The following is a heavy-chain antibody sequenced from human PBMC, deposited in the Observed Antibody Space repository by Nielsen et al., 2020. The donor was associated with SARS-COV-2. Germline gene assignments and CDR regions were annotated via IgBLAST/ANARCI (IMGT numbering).Heavy chain of an antibody. Sequence: SGPTLVKPTQTLTLTCTFSGFSLSTSGVGVGWIRQPPGKALEWLALIYWDDDKRYSPSLKSRLTITKDTSKNQVVLTMTNMDPVDTATYYCAHRKRGGVPAATRTDYNWFDPWGQGTLVTVSS. CDR1: GFSLSTSGVG. D-gene: IGHD2-2*01. V-gene: IGHV2-5*02. J-gene: IGHJ5*02. CDR2: IYWDDDK. CDR3: AHRKRGGVPAATRTDYNWFDP.